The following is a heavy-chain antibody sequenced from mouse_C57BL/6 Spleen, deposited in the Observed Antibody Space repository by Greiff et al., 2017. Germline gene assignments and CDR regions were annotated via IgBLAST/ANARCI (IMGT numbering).Heavy chain of an antibody. V-gene: IGHV1-59*01. Sequence: QVQLQQPGAELVRPGTSVKLSCKASGYTFTSYWMHWVKQRPGQGLEWIGVIDPSDSYTNYNQKFKGKATLTVDTSSSTAYMKLSSLTSEDSAGYYGARSLYYYGSSSGFDYWGQGTTLTVSS. CDR3: ARSLYYYGSSSGFDY. CDR2: IDPSDSYT. D-gene: IGHD1-1*01. CDR1: GYTFTSYW. J-gene: IGHJ2*01.